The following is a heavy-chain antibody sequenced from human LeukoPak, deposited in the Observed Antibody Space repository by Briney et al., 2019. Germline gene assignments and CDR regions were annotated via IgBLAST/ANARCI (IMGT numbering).Heavy chain of an antibody. CDR3: ARYSYYGSGSYRPFDP. D-gene: IGHD3-10*01. Sequence: ASVKVSCKASGYTFTGYYMHWVRQAPGQGLEWMGWINPNSGGTNYAQKFQGRVTMTRDTSISTAYMELSRLRSDDTAVYYCARYSYYGSGSYRPFDPWGQGTLVTVSS. V-gene: IGHV1-2*02. J-gene: IGHJ5*02. CDR1: GYTFTGYY. CDR2: INPNSGGT.